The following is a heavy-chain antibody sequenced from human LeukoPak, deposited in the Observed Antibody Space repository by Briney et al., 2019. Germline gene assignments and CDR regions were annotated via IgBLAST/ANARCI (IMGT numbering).Heavy chain of an antibody. Sequence: PSETLSLTCTVSGGSISNSFYYWGWIRQPPGKGLEWIGSINYSGSTYYNPSLKSRVTISVDTSKNQFSLRLSSVTAADTAVYYCARDSTTMIVVVGGSAFDIWGQGTMVTVSS. V-gene: IGHV4-39*02. D-gene: IGHD3-22*01. CDR2: INYSGST. CDR1: GGSISNSFYY. J-gene: IGHJ3*02. CDR3: ARDSTTMIVVVGGSAFDI.